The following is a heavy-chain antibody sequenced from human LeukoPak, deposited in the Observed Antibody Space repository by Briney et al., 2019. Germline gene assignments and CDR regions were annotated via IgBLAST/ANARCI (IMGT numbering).Heavy chain of an antibody. Sequence: GGSLRLSCAASGFAFSSYWMSWVRQAPGKGLEWVANIKRDGSDTYYVDSVKGRFTISRDNAKNTLYLQMNSLRAEDTAVYYCARESSSRDAFDIWGQGTMVTVSS. D-gene: IGHD6-6*01. CDR1: GFAFSSYW. CDR3: ARESSSRDAFDI. V-gene: IGHV3-7*01. CDR2: IKRDGSDT. J-gene: IGHJ3*02.